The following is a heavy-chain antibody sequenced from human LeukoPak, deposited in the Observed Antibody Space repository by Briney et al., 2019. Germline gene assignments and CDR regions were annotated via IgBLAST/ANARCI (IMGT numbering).Heavy chain of an antibody. Sequence: PGGSLRLSCAASGFSVSSNYMSWVRQPPGKGLEWVSVIYSGGSTYYADSVRGRFTISRDNSKNTLYLQMSSLRAEDTAVYYCARDRGVAAHLDYWGQGTLVTVSS. D-gene: IGHD5-12*01. J-gene: IGHJ4*02. CDR1: GFSVSSNY. CDR3: ARDRGVAAHLDY. V-gene: IGHV3-53*01. CDR2: IYSGGST.